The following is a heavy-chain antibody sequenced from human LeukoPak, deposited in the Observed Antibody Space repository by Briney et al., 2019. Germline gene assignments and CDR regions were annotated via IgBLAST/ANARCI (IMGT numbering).Heavy chain of an antibody. J-gene: IGHJ6*02. CDR1: GFTLGDYG. Sequence: GGSLRLSCAASGFTLGDYGMSWIRQAPGKGLEWVSGVNWNGGSSDYADSVKGRFIISRDNAMNSLYLQMNSLRAEDSALYHCARSARSSYYYDMDVWGQGTTVTVSS. CDR2: VNWNGGSS. V-gene: IGHV3-20*01. CDR3: ARSARSSYYYDMDV.